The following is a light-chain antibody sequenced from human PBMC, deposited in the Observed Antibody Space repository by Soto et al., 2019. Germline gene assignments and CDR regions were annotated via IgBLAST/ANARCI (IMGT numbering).Light chain of an antibody. J-gene: IGLJ1*01. CDR1: SSDVGGYNY. V-gene: IGLV2-11*01. Sequence: QSALTQPRSVSGSPGQSVTISCTGTSSDVGGYNYVSWYQQHPGKAPKLMIYDVSKRPSGVPDRFSGSMSSNTAALTIDALEAEYEADYYCCSYAGSYTFYVFGTGTKVTVL. CDR2: DVS. CDR3: CSYAGSYTFYV.